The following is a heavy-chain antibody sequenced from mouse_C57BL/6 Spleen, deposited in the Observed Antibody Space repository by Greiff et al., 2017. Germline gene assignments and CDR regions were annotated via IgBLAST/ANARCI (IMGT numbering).Heavy chain of an antibody. CDR3: ARHYSNYVGFAY. V-gene: IGHV1-22*01. D-gene: IGHD2-5*01. J-gene: IGHJ3*01. Sequence: VQLKESGPELVKPGASVKMSCKASGYTFTDYNMHWVKQSHGKSLEWIGYINPNNGGTSYNQKFKGEATLTVNKSSSTAYMELRSLTSEDSAVYYCARHYSNYVGFAYWGQGTLVTVSA. CDR2: INPNNGGT. CDR1: GYTFTDYN.